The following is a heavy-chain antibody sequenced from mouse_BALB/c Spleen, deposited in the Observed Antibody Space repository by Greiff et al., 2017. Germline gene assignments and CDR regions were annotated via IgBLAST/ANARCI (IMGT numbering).Heavy chain of an antibody. CDR3: ASHYGNRWFAY. J-gene: IGHJ3*01. V-gene: IGHV1-12*01. CDR2: IYPGNGDT. D-gene: IGHD2-1*01. CDR1: GYTFTSYN. Sequence: QQPGAELVKPGASVKMSCKASGYTFTSYNMHWVKQTPGQGLEWIGAIYPGNGDTSYNQKFKGKATLTADKSSSTAYMQLSSLTSEDSAVYYCASHYGNRWFAYWGQGTLVTVSA.